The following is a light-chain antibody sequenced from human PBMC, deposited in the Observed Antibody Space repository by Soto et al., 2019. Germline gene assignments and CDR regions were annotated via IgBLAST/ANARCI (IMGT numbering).Light chain of an antibody. V-gene: IGLV3-21*04. CDR3: QVWDSSSDHVL. CDR1: NSGIKS. CDR2: YDS. Sequence: SYELTQPPSVSVAPGKTARITCGGNNSGIKSVHWYQQKSGQAPVLVISYDSDRPSGIPERFSGSNSGNTATLTISRVEAGDEADYYCQVWDSSSDHVLFGGGTKLTVL. J-gene: IGLJ2*01.